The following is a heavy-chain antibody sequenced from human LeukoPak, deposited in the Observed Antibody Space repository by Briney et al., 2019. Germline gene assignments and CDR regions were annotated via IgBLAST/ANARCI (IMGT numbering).Heavy chain of an antibody. V-gene: IGHV4-59*08. J-gene: IGHJ3*02. CDR2: IYYSGST. CDR1: GGFISSYY. Sequence: PSETLSLTCTVSGGFISSYYWSWIRQPPGKGLEWIGYIYYSGSTNYNPSLKSRVTISVDTSKNQFSLKLSSVTAADTAVYYCARSSSWWDAFDIWGQGTMVTVSS. D-gene: IGHD6-13*01. CDR3: ARSSSWWDAFDI.